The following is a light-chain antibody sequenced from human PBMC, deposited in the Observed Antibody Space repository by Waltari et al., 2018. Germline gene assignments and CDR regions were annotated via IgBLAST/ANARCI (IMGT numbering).Light chain of an antibody. J-gene: IGLJ1*01. CDR1: SRDIGGYNY. CDR3: SSYTSASTLV. Sequence: QSALTQPASVSGSPGQSITISCPGTSRDIGGYNYTSWYQQTPGKAPKIMIYEVSNRPSGVSNRFSGSKSGNTASLTISGLQAEDEADYYCSSYTSASTLVFATGTKVTVL. V-gene: IGLV2-14*01. CDR2: EVS.